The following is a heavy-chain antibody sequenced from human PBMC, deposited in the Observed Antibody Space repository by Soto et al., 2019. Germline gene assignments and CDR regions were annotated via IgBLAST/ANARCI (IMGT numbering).Heavy chain of an antibody. Sequence: VKVSCKASGGTFSSYTISWVRQAPGQGLEWMGRIIPILGIANYAQKFQGRVTITADKSTSTAYMELSSLRSEDTAVYYCARVPATASNYFDYWGQGTLVTVSS. D-gene: IGHD6-25*01. J-gene: IGHJ4*02. CDR3: ARVPATASNYFDY. CDR1: GGTFSSYT. V-gene: IGHV1-69*02. CDR2: IIPILGIA.